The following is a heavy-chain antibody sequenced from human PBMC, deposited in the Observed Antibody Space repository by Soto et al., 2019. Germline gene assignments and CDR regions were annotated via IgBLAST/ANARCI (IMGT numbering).Heavy chain of an antibody. Sequence: HVQLQESGPGLVKPSETLSLTCTVSGGSISSYYWSWIRQPPGKGLEYIGYIHYSGSTNYKPSLRSRVTISVDTSKNQFSLKLSSVTAADTSVYYCARHWTGLDYWGQGTLVTVSS. CDR1: GGSISSYY. J-gene: IGHJ4*02. D-gene: IGHD2-8*02. V-gene: IGHV4-59*08. CDR3: ARHWTGLDY. CDR2: IHYSGST.